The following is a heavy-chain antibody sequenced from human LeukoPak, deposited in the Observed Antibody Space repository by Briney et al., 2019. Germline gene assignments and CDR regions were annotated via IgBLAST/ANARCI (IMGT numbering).Heavy chain of an antibody. Sequence: ASVKVSCKASGYTFTSYDINWVRQAPGQGLEWMGWMNPNSGNTGYAQKFQGRVTMTRNTSISTAYMELSSLRSEDTAVYYCARVGFLDRSFDYWGQGTLVTVSS. D-gene: IGHD3/OR15-3a*01. CDR2: MNPNSGNT. J-gene: IGHJ4*02. CDR3: ARVGFLDRSFDY. CDR1: GYTFTSYD. V-gene: IGHV1-8*01.